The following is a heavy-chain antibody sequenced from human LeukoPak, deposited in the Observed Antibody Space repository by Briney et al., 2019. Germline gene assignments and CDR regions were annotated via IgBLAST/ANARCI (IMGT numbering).Heavy chain of an antibody. Sequence: GGSLRLSCAASGFSFSSYGMNWVRQAPGKGLEWVSYISTSSNRIDYADSVKGRFTMSRDNAKNLLYLQMNSLRDEDTAMYYCARVSAPGTSGWYFGYWGQGTLVTVSS. CDR2: ISTSSNRI. CDR3: ARVSAPGTSGWYFGY. D-gene: IGHD6-19*01. CDR1: GFSFSSYG. J-gene: IGHJ4*02. V-gene: IGHV3-48*02.